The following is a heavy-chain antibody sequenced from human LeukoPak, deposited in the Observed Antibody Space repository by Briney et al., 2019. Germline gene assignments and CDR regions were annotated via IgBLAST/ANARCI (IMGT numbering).Heavy chain of an antibody. Sequence: GGSLRLSCAASGFTFSSYSMNWVRQAPGKGLEWVSSISSSSSYIYYADSVKGRFTISRDNAKNSLYLQMNSLRAEDTAVYYCAREPVLLWFGEAHGAFDIWGQGTMVTVSS. J-gene: IGHJ3*02. CDR3: AREPVLLWFGEAHGAFDI. CDR2: ISSSSSYI. V-gene: IGHV3-21*01. CDR1: GFTFSSYS. D-gene: IGHD3-10*01.